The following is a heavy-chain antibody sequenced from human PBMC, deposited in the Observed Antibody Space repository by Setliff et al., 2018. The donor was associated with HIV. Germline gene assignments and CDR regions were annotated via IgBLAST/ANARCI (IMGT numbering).Heavy chain of an antibody. J-gene: IGHJ6*02. D-gene: IGHD5-18*01. Sequence: PSETLSLTCTVSGGSISSTTYYWGWIRQPPGKGLEWIGSFHYSASTSYNPSIKSRVVISVDTSTSQFSLKLTSVTAAATAVYYCARGLSVYSYANVYYYHGMDVWGQGTTVTVSS. CDR3: ARGLSVYSYANVYYYHGMDV. CDR2: FHYSAST. V-gene: IGHV4-39*01. CDR1: GGSISSTTYY.